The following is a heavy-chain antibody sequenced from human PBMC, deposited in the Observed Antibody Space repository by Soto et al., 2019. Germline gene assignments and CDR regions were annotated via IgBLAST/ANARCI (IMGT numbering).Heavy chain of an antibody. D-gene: IGHD3-3*01. CDR2: FDPEDGET. CDR3: ATETEWRYGMDV. J-gene: IGHJ6*02. V-gene: IGHV1-24*01. Sequence: ASVKVSCKVSGYTLTELSMHWVRQAPGKGLEWMGGFDPEDGETIYAQKFQGRVTMTEDTSTDTAYMELSSLRSEDTAVYYCATETEWRYGMDVWGQGTTVTVSS. CDR1: GYTLTELS.